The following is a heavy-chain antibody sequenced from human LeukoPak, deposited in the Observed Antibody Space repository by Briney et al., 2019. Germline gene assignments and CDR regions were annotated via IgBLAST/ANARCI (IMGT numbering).Heavy chain of an antibody. Sequence: GGSLRLSCAASGFTFSSYSMNWVRQAPGKGLEWVSYISSSSSTIYYADSVKGRFTISRDNAKNSLYLQMNSLRAEDTAVYYCAREGGDYGDYSFEYWGQGTLVTVSS. V-gene: IGHV3-48*04. CDR1: GFTFSSYS. D-gene: IGHD4-17*01. CDR3: AREGGDYGDYSFEY. J-gene: IGHJ4*02. CDR2: ISSSSSTI.